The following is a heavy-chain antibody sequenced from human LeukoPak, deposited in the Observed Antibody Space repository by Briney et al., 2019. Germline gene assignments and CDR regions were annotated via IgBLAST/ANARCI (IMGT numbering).Heavy chain of an antibody. CDR2: IIPILGIA. V-gene: IGHV1-69*04. CDR3: ARDFPQMTTVFGGVDY. Sequence: SVKVSCKASGYTFTSYYMHWVRQAPGRGLEWMGRIIPILGIANYAQKFQGRVTITADKSTSTAYMELSSLRSEDTAVYYCARDFPQMTTVFGGVDYWGQGTLVTVSS. J-gene: IGHJ4*02. CDR1: GYTFTSYY. D-gene: IGHD4-17*01.